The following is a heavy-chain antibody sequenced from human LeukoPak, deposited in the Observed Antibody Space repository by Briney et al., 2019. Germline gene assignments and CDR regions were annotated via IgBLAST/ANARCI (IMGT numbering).Heavy chain of an antibody. D-gene: IGHD2-2*01. J-gene: IGHJ4*02. CDR1: GFTFSSYA. V-gene: IGHV3-23*01. CDR2: ISGSGGST. Sequence: GGSLRLSCAASGFTFSSYAMSWVRQAPGKGLEWVSAISGSGGSTYYADSVKGRFTISRDNSKNTLYLQMNSLRAEDTAVYYCAKSYCSSTSCHEDYWGQGTLVTVSS. CDR3: AKSYCSSTSCHEDY.